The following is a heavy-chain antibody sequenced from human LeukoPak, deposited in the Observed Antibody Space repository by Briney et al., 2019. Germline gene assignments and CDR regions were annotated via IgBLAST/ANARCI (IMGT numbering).Heavy chain of an antibody. CDR2: IYTSGST. D-gene: IGHD3-10*01. J-gene: IGHJ5*02. Sequence: SETLSLTCSVSGGSISSYYWSWIRQPAGKGLEWIGRIYTSGSTNYNPSLKSRVTMSVDTSKNQFSLKLSSVTAADTAVYYCARGIRGSGSTNKNWFDPWGQGTLVTVSS. V-gene: IGHV4-4*07. CDR3: ARGIRGSGSTNKNWFDP. CDR1: GGSISSYY.